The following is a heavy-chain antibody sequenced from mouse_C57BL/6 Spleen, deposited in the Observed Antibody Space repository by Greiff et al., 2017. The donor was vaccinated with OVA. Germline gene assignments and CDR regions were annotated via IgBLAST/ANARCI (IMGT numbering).Heavy chain of an antibody. CDR3: ARYYYYDGPLAY. CDR1: GFTFTDYY. J-gene: IGHJ3*01. Sequence: EVKLVESGGGLVQPGGSLSLSCAASGFTFTDYYMSWVRQPPGKALEWLGFIRNKANGYTTEYSASVKGRFTISRDNSQSILYLQMNALRAEDSATYYCARYYYYDGPLAYWGQGTLVTVSA. CDR2: IRNKANGYTT. V-gene: IGHV7-3*01. D-gene: IGHD2-4*01.